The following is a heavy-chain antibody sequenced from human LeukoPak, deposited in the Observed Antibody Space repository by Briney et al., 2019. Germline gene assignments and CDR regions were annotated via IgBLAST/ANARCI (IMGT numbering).Heavy chain of an antibody. CDR2: IFYSGST. CDR3: ARDYYGSGSYYNYMDV. CDR1: GGSISSSSYY. D-gene: IGHD3-10*01. Sequence: SETLSLTCTVSGGSISSSSYYWGWIRQPPGKGLEWVGYIFYSGSTNYNPSLKSRVTISVDTSKNQFSLKLSSVTAADTAVYYCARDYYGSGSYYNYMDVWGKGTTVTISS. J-gene: IGHJ6*03. V-gene: IGHV4-61*01.